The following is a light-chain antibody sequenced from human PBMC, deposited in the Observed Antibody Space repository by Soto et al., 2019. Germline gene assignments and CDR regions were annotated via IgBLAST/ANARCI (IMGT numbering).Light chain of an antibody. V-gene: IGLV2-18*02. CDR1: SSDVGSYNR. CDR2: EVS. CDR3: SSYTSSSTYV. Sequence: QSALTQPPSVSGSPGQSVTISCTGISSDVGSYNRVSWYQQPPGTAPKLMIYEVSNRPSGVPDRFSGSKSGNTASLTISGLQAEDEADYYCSSYTSSSTYVFGTGTKVTVL. J-gene: IGLJ1*01.